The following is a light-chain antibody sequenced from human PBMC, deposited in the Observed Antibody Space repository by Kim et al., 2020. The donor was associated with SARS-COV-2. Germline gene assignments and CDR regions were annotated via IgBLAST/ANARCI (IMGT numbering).Light chain of an antibody. CDR2: GNS. J-gene: IGLJ3*02. CDR1: SSNIGAVYD. Sequence: APGQRGTISCTGSSSNIGAVYDVHWYQQLPGTAPKLLFYGNSNRPSGVPDRFSGSKSGTSASLAITGLQAEDEADYYCQSYDSSWVFGGGTQLTVL. V-gene: IGLV1-40*01. CDR3: QSYDSSWV.